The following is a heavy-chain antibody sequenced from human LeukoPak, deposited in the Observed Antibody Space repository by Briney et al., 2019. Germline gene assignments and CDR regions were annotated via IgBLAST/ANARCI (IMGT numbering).Heavy chain of an antibody. CDR1: GFTFGDYA. CDR3: TRDRGAYNLYDY. D-gene: IGHD1-1*01. Sequence: GGSLRLSCTASGFTFGDYAMSWIRQAPGKGLEWVGFIRSKAYGETADYATSVKGRFTISRDDSKAIAYLQMNSLKTEDTAVYHCTRDRGAYNLYDYWGQGTLVTVSS. CDR2: IRSKAYGETA. J-gene: IGHJ4*02. V-gene: IGHV3-49*03.